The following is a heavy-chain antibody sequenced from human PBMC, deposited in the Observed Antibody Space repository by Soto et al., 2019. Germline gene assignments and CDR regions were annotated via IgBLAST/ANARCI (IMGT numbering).Heavy chain of an antibody. D-gene: IGHD6-19*01. J-gene: IGHJ4*02. CDR1: GFSLSSTRMA. V-gene: IGHV2-5*02. CDR2: IYWDDDK. Sequence: QITLKESGPTLVKPTQTLTLTCTFSGFSLSSTRMAVGWIRQPPGKALEWLALIYWDDDKRYSPFLKSRLTSTKQTSKYQVDLTMSTMDPVDTARYYCAHIVVAGLGYYFDYWGQGTLVTVSS. CDR3: AHIVVAGLGYYFDY.